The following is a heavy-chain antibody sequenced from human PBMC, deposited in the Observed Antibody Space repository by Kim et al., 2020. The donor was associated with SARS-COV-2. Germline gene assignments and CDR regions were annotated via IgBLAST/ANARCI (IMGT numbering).Heavy chain of an antibody. V-gene: IGHV1-69*13. Sequence: SVKVSCKASGGTFSSYAISWVRQAPGQGLEWMGGIIPIFGTANYAQKFQGRVTITADESTSTAYMELSSLRSEDTAVYYCARGPYYYGSGSPYYFDYWGQGTLVTVSS. CDR2: IIPIFGTA. D-gene: IGHD3-10*01. CDR1: GGTFSSYA. CDR3: ARGPYYYGSGSPYYFDY. J-gene: IGHJ4*02.